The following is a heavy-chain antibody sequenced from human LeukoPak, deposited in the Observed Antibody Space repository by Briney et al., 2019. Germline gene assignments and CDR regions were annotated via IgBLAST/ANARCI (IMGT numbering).Heavy chain of an antibody. CDR1: GYTFTGYY. J-gene: IGHJ6*03. CDR3: ARWEGILAFDYYYYMDV. V-gene: IGHV1-2*06. CDR2: INPNSGGT. D-gene: IGHD3-9*01. Sequence: ASVKVSCRASGYTFTGYYMHWVRQAPGQGLEWMGRINPNSGGTNYAQKFQGRVTMIRDTSISTAYMELSRLRSDDTAVYYCARWEGILAFDYYYYMDVWGKGTTVTVSS.